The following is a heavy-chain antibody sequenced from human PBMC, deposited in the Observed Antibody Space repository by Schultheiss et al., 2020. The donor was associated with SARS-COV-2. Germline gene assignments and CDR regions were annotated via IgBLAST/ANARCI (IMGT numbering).Heavy chain of an antibody. J-gene: IGHJ4*02. Sequence: GGSLRLSCAASGFTFSNYAMSWVRQAPGKGLEWVGLIKGKTDGGTTDYAAPVKGRFTISRDDSKNTLYLQMNSLKTEDTAVYYCTSRTQTYYDFWSGYYFDYWGQGTLVTVSS. CDR3: TSRTQTYYDFWSGYYFDY. CDR2: IKGKTDGGTT. V-gene: IGHV3-15*01. CDR1: GFTFSNYA. D-gene: IGHD3-3*01.